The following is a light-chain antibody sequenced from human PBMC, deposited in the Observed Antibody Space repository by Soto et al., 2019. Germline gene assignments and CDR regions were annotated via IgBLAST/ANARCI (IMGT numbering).Light chain of an antibody. Sequence: QSVLTQSPSASGSPGQSVTISCTGTKSDIGVYDFVSWYQHHPGKAPRLIIYEVVQRPSGVPDRFSGSKSGNTASLTVSGLQAADEADYFCKSYAGSNTYVFGSGTKVTV. V-gene: IGLV2-8*01. CDR3: KSYAGSNTYV. CDR2: EVV. J-gene: IGLJ1*01. CDR1: KSDIGVYDF.